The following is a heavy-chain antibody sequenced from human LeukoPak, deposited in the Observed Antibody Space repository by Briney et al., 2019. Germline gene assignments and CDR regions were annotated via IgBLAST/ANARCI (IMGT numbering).Heavy chain of an antibody. Sequence: ASVKVSCKASGYTFTGYYMHWVRQAPGQGLEWMGWISAYNGNTNYAQKLQGRVTMTTDTSTSTAYMDLRSLRSDDTAVYYCARGHGLGDFDYWGQGTLVTVSS. CDR1: GYTFTGYY. CDR3: ARGHGLGDFDY. J-gene: IGHJ4*02. D-gene: IGHD1-26*01. V-gene: IGHV1-18*04. CDR2: ISAYNGNT.